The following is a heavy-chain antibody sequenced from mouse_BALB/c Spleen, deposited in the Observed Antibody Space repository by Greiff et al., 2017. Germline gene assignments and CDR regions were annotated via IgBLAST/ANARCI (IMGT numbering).Heavy chain of an antibody. J-gene: IGHJ4*01. Sequence: EVQLVESGPGLVKPSQSLSLTCSVTGYSITSGYYWNWIRQFPGNKLEWMGYISYDGSNNYNPSLKNRISITRDTSKNQFFLKLNSVTTEDTATYYCAKFYDGYYDAMDYWGQGTSVTVSS. D-gene: IGHD2-3*01. CDR2: ISYDGSN. CDR3: AKFYDGYYDAMDY. CDR1: GYSITSGYY. V-gene: IGHV3-6*02.